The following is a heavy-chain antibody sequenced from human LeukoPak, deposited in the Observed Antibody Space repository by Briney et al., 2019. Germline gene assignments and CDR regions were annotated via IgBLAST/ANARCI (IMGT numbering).Heavy chain of an antibody. CDR1: GFIVSTNY. J-gene: IGHJ6*03. D-gene: IGHD3-3*01. CDR3: AKSMRFLEWLSNMDV. Sequence: GGSLRLSCAASGFIVSTNYMSWVRQAPGKGLEWVSVLYSGGTTYYADSVKGRFTISRDNSKNTLYLQMNSLRAEDTAVYYCAKSMRFLEWLSNMDVWGKGTTVTVSS. V-gene: IGHV3-66*02. CDR2: LYSGGTT.